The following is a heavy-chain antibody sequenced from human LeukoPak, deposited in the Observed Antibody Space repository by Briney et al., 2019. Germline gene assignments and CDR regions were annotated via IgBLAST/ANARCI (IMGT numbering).Heavy chain of an antibody. CDR3: ARPDIVVVPAADDAFDI. D-gene: IGHD2-2*01. J-gene: IGHJ3*02. CDR2: INPNSGGT. Sequence: GASVKVSCKASGYTFTGYYMHWVRQAPGQGLEWMGWINPNSGGTNYAQKFQGRVTMTRDTSISTAYMELSRLRSDDTTVYYCARPDIVVVPAADDAFDIWGQGTMVTVSS. CDR1: GYTFTGYY. V-gene: IGHV1-2*02.